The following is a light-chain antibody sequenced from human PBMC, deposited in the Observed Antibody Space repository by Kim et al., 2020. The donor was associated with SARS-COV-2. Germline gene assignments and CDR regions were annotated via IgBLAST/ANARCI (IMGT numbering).Light chain of an antibody. Sequence: QLVLTQSPSASASLGASVKLTCTLSSGHSSYAIAWHQQQPEKGPRYLMKLNSDGSHSKGDGIPDRFSGSSSGAERYLTISSLQSEDEADYYCQTWGTGIGFGGGTQLNVL. CDR1: SGHSSYA. V-gene: IGLV4-69*01. CDR3: QTWGTGIG. CDR2: LNSDGSH. J-gene: IGLJ3*02.